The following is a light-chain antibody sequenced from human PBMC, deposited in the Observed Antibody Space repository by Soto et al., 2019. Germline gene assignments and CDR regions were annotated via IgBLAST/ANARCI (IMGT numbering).Light chain of an antibody. J-gene: IGKJ1*01. CDR2: RES. CDR1: QVIRTW. CDR3: QQYDDYPWT. Sequence: DLQMTQSPSTLSASVGDRVTIACRASQVIRTWVAWYQQKPGKAPKLLIYRESTLESGVSARFSGGRSGPDFTLTISSLQPDDFATYYCQQYDDYPWTFGQGTKVEI. V-gene: IGKV1-5*03.